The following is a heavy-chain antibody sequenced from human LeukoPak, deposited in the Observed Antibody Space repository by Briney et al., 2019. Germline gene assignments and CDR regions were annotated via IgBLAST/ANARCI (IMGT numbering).Heavy chain of an antibody. CDR3: ARGAAGYSYG. CDR2: IYYSGST. J-gene: IGHJ4*02. V-gene: IGHV4-59*01. Sequence: SRTLSLTCTVSGGSISSYYWSWIRQPPGKGLEWIGHIYYSGSTNYNPSLKSRVTISIDTSKNQFSLRLSSVTAADTAVYYCARGAAGYSYGWGQGTLVTVSS. CDR1: GGSISSYY. D-gene: IGHD5-18*01.